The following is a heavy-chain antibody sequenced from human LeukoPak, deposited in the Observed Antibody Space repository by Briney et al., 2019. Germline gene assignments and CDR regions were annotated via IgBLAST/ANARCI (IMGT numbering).Heavy chain of an antibody. V-gene: IGHV4-39*07. CDR3: ARGRRQLGY. D-gene: IGHD6-6*01. CDR1: GGSISSSSYY. Sequence: PSETLSLTCTVSGGSISSSSYYWGWIRQPPGKGLEWIGSIYYSGSTNYNPSLKSRVTISVDTSKNQFSLKLSSVTAADTAVYYCARGRRQLGYWGQGTLVTVSS. CDR2: IYYSGST. J-gene: IGHJ4*02.